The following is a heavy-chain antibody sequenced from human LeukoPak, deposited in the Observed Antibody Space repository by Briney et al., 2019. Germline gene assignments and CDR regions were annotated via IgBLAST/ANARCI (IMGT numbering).Heavy chain of an antibody. CDR3: ARVTRIAVAGTDY. V-gene: IGHV3-21*01. Sequence: GGSLRLSCAASGFTFSSYSMNWVRQAPGKGLGWVSSISSSSSYIYYADSVKGRFTISRDNAKNSLYLQMNSLRAEDTAVYYCARVTRIAVAGTDYWGQGTLVTVSS. D-gene: IGHD6-19*01. CDR2: ISSSSSYI. J-gene: IGHJ4*02. CDR1: GFTFSSYS.